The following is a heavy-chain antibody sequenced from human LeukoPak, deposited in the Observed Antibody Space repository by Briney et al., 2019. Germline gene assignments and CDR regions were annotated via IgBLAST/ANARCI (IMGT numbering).Heavy chain of an antibody. J-gene: IGHJ3*02. CDR1: GLHFSKAW. Sequence: GSLRLSCEASGLHFSKAWMTLVRPAPGKGLEWVGRIKEKKPGATRDYAAPVRDRFSISRDDSKNTVYLQINSLKIEDTAVYYCTTWDEKYSFSAHWDDAFAIWGQGTKVTVSS. V-gene: IGHV3-15*01. D-gene: IGHD5/OR15-5a*01. CDR3: TTWDEKYSFSAHWDDAFAI. CDR2: IKEKKPGATR.